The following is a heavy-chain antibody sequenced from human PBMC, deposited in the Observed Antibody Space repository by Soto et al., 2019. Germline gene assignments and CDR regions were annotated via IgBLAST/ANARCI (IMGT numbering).Heavy chain of an antibody. CDR1: GGTFSSYA. D-gene: IGHD6-13*01. J-gene: IGHJ6*02. V-gene: IGHV1-69*13. Sequence: SVKVSCKASGGTFSSYAISWVRQAPGQGLEWMGGIIPIFGTANYAQKFQGRVTITADESTSTAYMELSSLRSEDTAVYYCARAMFPGEQLATSLLYYYYYGMDVWGQGTTVTVSS. CDR3: ARAMFPGEQLATSLLYYYYYGMDV. CDR2: IIPIFGTA.